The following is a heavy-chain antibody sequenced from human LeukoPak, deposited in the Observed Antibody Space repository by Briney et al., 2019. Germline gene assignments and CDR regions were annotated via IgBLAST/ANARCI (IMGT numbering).Heavy chain of an antibody. V-gene: IGHV4-59*01. CDR2: IYYSGST. CDR3: ARDGDSSWNFDY. D-gene: IGHD6-13*01. CDR1: GGSISSYY. J-gene: IGHJ4*02. Sequence: PPETLCLTCTVSGGSISSYYWSWIRQPPGKGLEWIGYIYYSGSTNYNPSLKSRVTISVDTSKNQVSLKLSSVTAADTAVYYCARDGDSSWNFDYWGQETVVT.